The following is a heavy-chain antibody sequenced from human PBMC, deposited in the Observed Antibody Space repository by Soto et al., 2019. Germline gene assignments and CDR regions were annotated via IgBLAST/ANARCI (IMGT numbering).Heavy chain of an antibody. CDR2: ITHGGST. J-gene: IGHJ4*02. CDR3: VLSRPLNAARDH. D-gene: IGHD2-2*01. Sequence: SGTPSLTLAVYGGSFRGFFYSWVPPPPGKGLEWIGEITHGGSTNYNPSLKSRVTISIDTSKNQFSLKLSSVTAADTAVYYCVLSRPLNAARDHWGQGTQVTVSS. V-gene: IGHV4-34*01. CDR1: GGSFRGFF.